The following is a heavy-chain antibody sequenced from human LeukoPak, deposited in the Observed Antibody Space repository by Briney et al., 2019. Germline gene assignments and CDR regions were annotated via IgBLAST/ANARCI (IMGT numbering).Heavy chain of an antibody. CDR2: IWYDGSKK. Sequence: PGGSLRLSCAASGFTFSSHGMHWVRQAPGKGLVWVAVIWYDGSKKYYADSVTGRFTISRDNSKNALSLQMNSLRAEDTAVYYCARLTGEALDYWGQGTLVTVSS. CDR3: ARLTGEALDY. CDR1: GFTFSSHG. J-gene: IGHJ4*02. D-gene: IGHD1-20*01. V-gene: IGHV3-33*01.